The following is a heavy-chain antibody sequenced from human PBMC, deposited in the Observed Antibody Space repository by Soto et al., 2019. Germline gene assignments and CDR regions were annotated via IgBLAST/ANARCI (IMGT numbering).Heavy chain of an antibody. Sequence: EVQLVESGGGVIQPGGSLRLSCVASGFSLANYPMNWVRQTPGKGLEWISYSSPRGDTIYYADSVEGRFTISRDNARNSLSLHMSSLRDEDSALYYCAKGPHTNVGWPYYFESWGQGVPVTVSS. CDR1: GFSLANYP. J-gene: IGHJ4*02. CDR3: AKGPHTNVGWPYYFES. D-gene: IGHD6-19*01. CDR2: SSPRGDTI. V-gene: IGHV3-48*02.